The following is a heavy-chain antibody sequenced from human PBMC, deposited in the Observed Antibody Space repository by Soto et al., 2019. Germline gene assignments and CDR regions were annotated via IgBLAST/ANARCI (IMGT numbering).Heavy chain of an antibody. V-gene: IGHV3-53*01. Sequence: GGSLRLSCAASGFTVSSNYMSWVRQAPGKGLEWVSVIYSGGSTYYADSVKGRFTISRDNSKNTLYLQMNSLRAEDTAVYYCVKDINYDTTLDGMDVWGQGTTVTVSS. J-gene: IGHJ6*02. CDR1: GFTVSSNY. CDR2: IYSGGST. CDR3: VKDINYDTTLDGMDV. D-gene: IGHD3-22*01.